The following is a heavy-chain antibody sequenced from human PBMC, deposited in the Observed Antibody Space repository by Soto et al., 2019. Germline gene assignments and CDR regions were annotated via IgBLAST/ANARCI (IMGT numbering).Heavy chain of an antibody. CDR3: ARVNIAVAGLGWLDP. Sequence: QVQLQQWGAGLLKPSETLSLTCAVYGGSFSGYYWSWIRQPPGKGLEWIGEINHSGSTNYNPSLKSRVTISVDTSKNQYSLKLSSVTAADTAVYYCARVNIAVAGLGWLDPWGQGTLVTVSS. CDR1: GGSFSGYY. J-gene: IGHJ5*02. V-gene: IGHV4-34*01. CDR2: INHSGST. D-gene: IGHD6-19*01.